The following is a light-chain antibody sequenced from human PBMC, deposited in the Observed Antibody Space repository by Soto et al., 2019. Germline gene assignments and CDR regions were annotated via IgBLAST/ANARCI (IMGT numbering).Light chain of an antibody. CDR3: QQYNNWPRT. CDR1: QSVSSSY. J-gene: IGKJ3*01. V-gene: IGKV3-20*01. Sequence: VLTQSAGTLSLSPGERATLSCRASQSVSSSYLAWYQQKPGQAPRLLIYGASSRATGIPDRFSGSGSGTEFTLTISSLQSEDFAVYYCQQYNNWPRTFGPGTKVDIK. CDR2: GAS.